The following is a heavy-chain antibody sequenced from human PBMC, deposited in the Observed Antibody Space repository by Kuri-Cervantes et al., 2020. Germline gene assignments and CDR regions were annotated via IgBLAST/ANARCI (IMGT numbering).Heavy chain of an antibody. CDR3: ARDGSPGAFDI. CDR2: ITYDGSNT. J-gene: IGHJ3*02. V-gene: IGHV3-30-3*01. D-gene: IGHD1-26*01. Sequence: GGSLRLSCAASGFTFSSYAMHWVRQAPGKGLEWVAVITYDGSNTYYADSEKGRFTISKDDSKNTLYLQMNSLRLEDTGMYYCARDGSPGAFDIWGQGTMVTVS. CDR1: GFTFSSYA.